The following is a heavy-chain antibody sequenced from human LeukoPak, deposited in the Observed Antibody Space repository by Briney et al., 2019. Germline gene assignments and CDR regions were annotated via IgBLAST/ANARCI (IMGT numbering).Heavy chain of an antibody. CDR2: ISGSGDRT. Sequence: GGSLRLSCAASGFTFSTYAMSWVRQAPGKGLDWVSGISGSGDRTIYADSVKGRFTISRDNSKNTLYLQMNSLRAEDTAVYYCARTGNPYYYDSSGYYAVGWAVLRGYFDYWGQGTLVTVSS. J-gene: IGHJ4*02. V-gene: IGHV3-23*01. D-gene: IGHD3-22*01. CDR3: ARTGNPYYYDSSGYYAVGWAVLRGYFDY. CDR1: GFTFSTYA.